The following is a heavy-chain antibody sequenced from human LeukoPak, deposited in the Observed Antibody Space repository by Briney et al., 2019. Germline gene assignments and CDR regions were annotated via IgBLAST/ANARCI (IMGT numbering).Heavy chain of an antibody. D-gene: IGHD6-13*01. CDR1: GFTFDDYA. CDR2: ISWNSGSI. J-gene: IGHJ4*02. CDR3: AKASGGAAAADFDY. Sequence: GGSLRLSCAASGFTFDDYAMHWVRQAPGKGLEWVSGISWNSGSIGYADSVEGRFTISRDNAKNSLYLQMNSLRAEDTALYYCAKASGGAAAADFDYWGQGTLVTVSS. V-gene: IGHV3-9*01.